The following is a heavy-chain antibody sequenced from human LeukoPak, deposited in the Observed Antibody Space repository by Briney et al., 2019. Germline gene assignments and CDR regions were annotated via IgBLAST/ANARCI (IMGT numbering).Heavy chain of an antibody. J-gene: IGHJ5*02. CDR2: INPNSGGT. Sequence: GASVKVSCKASGYTFTGYYMHWVRQAPGQGLEWMGWINPNSGGTNYAQKFQGRVTMTRDTSISTAYMELSRLRSDDTAVYYCARSRRGSWVAVGANWFDPWGQGTLVTVSS. CDR3: ARSRRGSWVAVGANWFDP. V-gene: IGHV1-2*02. CDR1: GYTFTGYY. D-gene: IGHD3-10*01.